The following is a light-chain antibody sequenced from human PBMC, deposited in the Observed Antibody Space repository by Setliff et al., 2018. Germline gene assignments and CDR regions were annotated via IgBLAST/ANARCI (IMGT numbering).Light chain of an antibody. J-gene: IGLJ1*01. V-gene: IGLV1-40*01. Sequence: QSVLTQPPSVSGAPGQRVSISCTGTSSNVGAGFGIHWYQQLPGTAPKLLISSNNNRPSGVPDRFSGSRSGTSASLVITGLQAEDEADYYCQSYAGSRGGDVFGGGTKGTVL. CDR3: QSYAGSRGGDV. CDR2: SNN. CDR1: SSNVGAGFG.